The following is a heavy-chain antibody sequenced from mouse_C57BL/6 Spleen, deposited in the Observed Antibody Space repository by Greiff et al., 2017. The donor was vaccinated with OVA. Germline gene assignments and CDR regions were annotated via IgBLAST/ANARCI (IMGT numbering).Heavy chain of an antibody. Sequence: QVQLQQSGPELVKPGASVKISCKASGYAFSSSWMNWVKQRPGKGLEWIGRIYPGDGDTNYNGKFKGKATLTADKSSSTAYMQLSSLTSEDSAVYVCARRGHYGSSYGGAMDYWGQGTSVTVSS. V-gene: IGHV1-82*01. J-gene: IGHJ4*01. CDR1: GYAFSSSW. CDR2: IYPGDGDT. CDR3: ARRGHYGSSYGGAMDY. D-gene: IGHD1-1*01.